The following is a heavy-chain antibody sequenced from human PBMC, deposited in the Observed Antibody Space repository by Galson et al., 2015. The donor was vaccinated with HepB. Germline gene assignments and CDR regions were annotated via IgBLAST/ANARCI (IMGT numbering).Heavy chain of an antibody. CDR1: GFTFSSYA. CDR2: ISGSGGST. CDR3: AKNRGIVLMVYAMDAFDI. D-gene: IGHD2-8*01. V-gene: IGHV3-23*01. Sequence: SLRLSCAASGFTFSSYAMSWVRQAPGKGLEWVSAISGSGGSTYYADSVKGRFTISRDNSKNTLYLQMNSLRAEDTAVYYCAKNRGIVLMVYAMDAFDIWGQGTMVTVSS. J-gene: IGHJ3*02.